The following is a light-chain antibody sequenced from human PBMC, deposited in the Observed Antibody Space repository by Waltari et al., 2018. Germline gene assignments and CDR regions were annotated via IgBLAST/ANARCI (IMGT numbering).Light chain of an antibody. CDR2: TAS. V-gene: IGKV1-39*01. J-gene: IGKJ1*01. Sequence: DIQMTQSPSSLSASVGDRVTITCRASQTISSYLNWYQQKPGKAPTLLFNTASSLQSGVPSRFSGSGSGTDFTLTISSLQPEDFATYYCQQSSSTPPWTFGQGTKVEIK. CDR3: QQSSSTPPWT. CDR1: QTISSY.